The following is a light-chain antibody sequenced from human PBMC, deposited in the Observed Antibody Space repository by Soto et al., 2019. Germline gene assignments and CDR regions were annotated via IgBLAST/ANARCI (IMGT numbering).Light chain of an antibody. CDR2: SNN. V-gene: IGLV1-44*01. CDR1: SSNIGTNT. J-gene: IGLJ3*02. Sequence: QSVLTQPPSASGTPGQRVTISCSGSSSNIGTNTVNWYQQLPGTAPKLLIYSNNQRPSGVPDRLSGSKFATSASLAISGLQSGDEADYYCAAWYDSLNIWVFGGGTKRTVL. CDR3: AAWYDSLNIWV.